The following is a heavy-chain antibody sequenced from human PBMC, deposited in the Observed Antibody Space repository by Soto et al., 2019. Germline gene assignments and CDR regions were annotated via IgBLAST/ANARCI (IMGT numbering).Heavy chain of an antibody. Sequence: EVQLLESGGGLVQPGGSLRLSCAASGFTFSSYAMSWVRQAPGKGLEWVSAISGSGGSTYYADSVKGRFTISRDNSKNTLYLQMNSPRAEDTAVYYCAKEREERHRIAAAGTSEGLYWGQGTLVTVSS. D-gene: IGHD6-13*01. CDR3: AKEREERHRIAAAGTSEGLY. J-gene: IGHJ4*02. CDR1: GFTFSSYA. V-gene: IGHV3-23*01. CDR2: ISGSGGST.